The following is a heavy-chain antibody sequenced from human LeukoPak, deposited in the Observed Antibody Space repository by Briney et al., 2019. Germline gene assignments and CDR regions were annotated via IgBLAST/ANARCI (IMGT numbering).Heavy chain of an antibody. J-gene: IGHJ2*01. Sequence: SETPSLTCTVSGGSMSSSTYYWGWIRQPPGKGLEWIGSIYYSGSTYYNPSLKSRVTISVGTSKNQFSLKLSSVTAADTAVYYCARLNYWYFDLWGRGTLLTDSS. CDR3: ARLNYWYFDL. V-gene: IGHV4-39*01. CDR1: GGSMSSSTYY. CDR2: IYYSGST.